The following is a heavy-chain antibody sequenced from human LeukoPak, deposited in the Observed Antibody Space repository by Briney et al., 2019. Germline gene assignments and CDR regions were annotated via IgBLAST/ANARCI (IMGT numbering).Heavy chain of an antibody. D-gene: IGHD1-1*01. V-gene: IGHV1-69*05. CDR2: IIPIFGTA. CDR3: ARGKRLRIYQTWFDP. Sequence: SVKVSCKASGGTFSSYAISWVRQAPGQGLEWMGGIIPIFGTANYAQKFQGRVTMTRDTSISTAYMELSRLRSDDTAVYYCARGKRLRIYQTWFDPWGQGTLVTVSS. CDR1: GGTFSSYA. J-gene: IGHJ5*02.